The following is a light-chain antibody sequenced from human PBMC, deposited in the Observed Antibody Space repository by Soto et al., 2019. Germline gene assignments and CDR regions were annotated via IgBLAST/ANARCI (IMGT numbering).Light chain of an antibody. V-gene: IGKV3-20*01. CDR1: QSVRCSY. J-gene: IGKJ4*01. Sequence: EIALTQSPGTLSLSPGERATLSCRASQSVRCSYLAWYQQRPGQSPRLLIYAASSRTTGLPDRFSGSGSGTDFSLTIGRREPEDFGVYYCQQYASSPPLTFGGRTKVEIK. CDR2: AAS. CDR3: QQYASSPPLT.